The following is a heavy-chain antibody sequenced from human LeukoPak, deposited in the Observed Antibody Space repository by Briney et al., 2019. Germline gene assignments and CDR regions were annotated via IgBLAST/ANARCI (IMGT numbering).Heavy chain of an antibody. CDR3: ARVVLRYTPKSYYYYGMDV. CDR1: GFTFSSYS. V-gene: IGHV3-21*01. D-gene: IGHD3-9*01. J-gene: IGHJ6*02. Sequence: PGGSLRLSCAASGFTFSSYSMNWVRQAPGKGLEWVSSISSSSSYIYYADSVKGRFTISRDNAKNSLYLQMNSLRAEDTAVYYCARVVLRYTPKSYYYYGMDVWGQGTTVTVSS. CDR2: ISSSSSYI.